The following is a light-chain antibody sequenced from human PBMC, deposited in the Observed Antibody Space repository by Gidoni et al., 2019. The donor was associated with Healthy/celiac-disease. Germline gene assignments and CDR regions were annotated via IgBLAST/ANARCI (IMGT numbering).Light chain of an antibody. CDR3: QHRSNWPPIT. J-gene: IGKJ5*01. Sequence: EIVLTQSPATLSVSTGERATLSCRASQSVSSYLAWYQQKPGQAPRLRIYDASNRATGIPARFSGSGAGTDFTLTISSLDPVDFAVYYCQHRSNWPPITFGQGTRLEIK. CDR2: DAS. V-gene: IGKV3-11*01. CDR1: QSVSSY.